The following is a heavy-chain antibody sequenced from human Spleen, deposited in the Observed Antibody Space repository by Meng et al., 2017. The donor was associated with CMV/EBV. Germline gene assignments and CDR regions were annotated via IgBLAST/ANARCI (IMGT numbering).Heavy chain of an antibody. J-gene: IGHJ6*02. CDR1: GFSFSASA. CDR3: AKDRSPQNYYYYGLDV. CDR2: IRSKANSYAT. V-gene: IGHV3-73*01. Sequence: GGSLRLSCAASGFSFSASAMHWVRQASGKGLEWVGRIRSKANSYATTYAASVKGRFTISRDDSKNTAYLQMNSLKADDTAVYYCAKDRSPQNYYYYGLDVWGQGTTVTVSS. D-gene: IGHD1-26*01.